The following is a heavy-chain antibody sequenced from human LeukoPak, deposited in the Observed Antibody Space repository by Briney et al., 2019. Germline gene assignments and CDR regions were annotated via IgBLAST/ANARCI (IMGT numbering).Heavy chain of an antibody. CDR2: ISASGETT. V-gene: IGHV3-23*01. CDR3: AKGARWELPLDY. J-gene: IGHJ4*02. D-gene: IGHD1-26*01. CDR1: GFTFRSYV. Sequence: GGSLRLSCAVSGFTFRSYVMSWVRQAPGKGLEWVSVISASGETTYYADSVKGRFTISRDNSMDTLYLQMNSLRADDTAVYYCAKGARWELPLDYWGQGTLVTVSS.